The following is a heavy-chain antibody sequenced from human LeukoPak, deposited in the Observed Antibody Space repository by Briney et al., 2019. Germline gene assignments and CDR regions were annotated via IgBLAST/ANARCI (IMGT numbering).Heavy chain of an antibody. CDR2: ISGSSNYI. V-gene: IGHV3-21*01. CDR1: GFTFSGYS. Sequence: GRSLRLSCAAAGFTFSGYSMNWVRQAPGKGLEWVASISGSSNYIHYADSVKGRFSISRDNANNSLYLQMNSLRAEDTAVYYCVRDLMVDAFFDYWGLGAMVTVSS. CDR3: VRDLMVDAFFDY. J-gene: IGHJ4*02. D-gene: IGHD2-8*01.